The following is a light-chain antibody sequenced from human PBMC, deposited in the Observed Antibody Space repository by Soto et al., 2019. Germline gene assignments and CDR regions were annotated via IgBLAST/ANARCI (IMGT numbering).Light chain of an antibody. Sequence: IVLPQSHGTLSFSPGERATVSCRASQSVSSSYLAWYQQKPGQAPRVVIYGASNRANGIPDRFSGSGSGTDFTLTISRLEPEDFAVYYCQQYGRSPWTFGQGTKVDIK. CDR1: QSVSSSY. CDR2: GAS. V-gene: IGKV3-20*01. CDR3: QQYGRSPWT. J-gene: IGKJ1*01.